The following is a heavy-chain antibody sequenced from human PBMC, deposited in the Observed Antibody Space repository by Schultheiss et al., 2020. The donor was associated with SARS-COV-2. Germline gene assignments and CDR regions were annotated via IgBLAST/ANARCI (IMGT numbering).Heavy chain of an antibody. CDR2: IYYSGGT. D-gene: IGHD1-26*01. V-gene: IGHV4-30-4*01. J-gene: IGHJ5*02. CDR3: AREGRDGSWFDP. CDR1: GGSISSGDYY. Sequence: SETLSLTCTVSGGSISSGDYYWSWIRQPPGKGLEWIGYIYYSGGTYYNPSLKSRVTISVDKSKNQFSLKLSSVTAADTAVYYCAREGRDGSWFDPWGQGTLVTVSS.